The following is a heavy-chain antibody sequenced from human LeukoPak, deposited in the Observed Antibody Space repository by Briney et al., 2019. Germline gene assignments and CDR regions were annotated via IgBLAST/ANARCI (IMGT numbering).Heavy chain of an antibody. CDR2: IKQDGSEK. V-gene: IGHV3-7*01. D-gene: IGHD3-10*01. J-gene: IGHJ4*02. CDR1: GFTFSSCW. Sequence: GGSLRLSCAASGFTFSSCWMSWVRQAPGKGLEWVANIKQDGSEKYYVDSVKGRFTISRDNAKNSLYLQMNSLRAEDTAVYYCARPSNYYGSGSYGYWGQGTLVTVSS. CDR3: ARPSNYYGSGSYGY.